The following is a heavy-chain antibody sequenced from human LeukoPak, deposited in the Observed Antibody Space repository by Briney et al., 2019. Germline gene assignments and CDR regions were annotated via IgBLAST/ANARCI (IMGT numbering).Heavy chain of an antibody. V-gene: IGHV1-69*13. J-gene: IGHJ4*02. Sequence: SVKVSCKASGGTFSSYAISWVRQAPGQGLEWMGGIIPIFGTANYAQKFQGRVTITADESTSTAYMELSSLRSEDTAVYYCARDTNCFRGGDCYMPFDYWGQGTLVTVSS. D-gene: IGHD2-21*01. CDR1: GGTFSSYA. CDR2: IIPIFGTA. CDR3: ARDTNCFRGGDCYMPFDY.